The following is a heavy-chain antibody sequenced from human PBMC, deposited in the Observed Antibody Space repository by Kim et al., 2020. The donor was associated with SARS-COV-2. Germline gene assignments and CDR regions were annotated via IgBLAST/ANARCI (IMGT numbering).Heavy chain of an antibody. CDR3: ARDMDPTVYDY. D-gene: IGHD4-4*01. V-gene: IGHV1-3*01. Sequence: TQYSQKFQGRGTITRDTSANTAYMELRRLTTKDTAIYYCARDMDPTVYDYWGQGTLVTVSS. CDR2: T. J-gene: IGHJ4*02.